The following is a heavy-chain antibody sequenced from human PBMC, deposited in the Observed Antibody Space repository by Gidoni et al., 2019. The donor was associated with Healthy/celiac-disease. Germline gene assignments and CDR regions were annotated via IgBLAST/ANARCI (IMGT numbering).Heavy chain of an antibody. Sequence: QVPLVQSGAEVKKPGASVKVSCKASGYTFTHHAIHWVRQAPGQRLEWMGWITAGNGNPKYSQKFQGRVTITRDTSASTAYMGLSSLRSEDTAVYYCASSIPTTVFPPYYYYGMDVWGQGTTVTVSS. D-gene: IGHD4-17*01. CDR3: ASSIPTTVFPPYYYYGMDV. V-gene: IGHV1-3*01. CDR2: ITAGNGNP. J-gene: IGHJ6*02. CDR1: GYTFTHHA.